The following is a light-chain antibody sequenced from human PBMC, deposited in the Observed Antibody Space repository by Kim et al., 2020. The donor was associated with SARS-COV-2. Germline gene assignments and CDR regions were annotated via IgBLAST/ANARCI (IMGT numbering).Light chain of an antibody. CDR3: QQYEIWPPLT. J-gene: IGKJ4*01. Sequence: EIVMTQSPASLSVSPGERVILSCRASQDIRNNLAWYQQKPCQAPRLLIHGASIRATGSPARFSGSGSETEFTLTISSLQSEDCAVYYCQQYEIWPPLTFGGGTKVDIK. CDR1: QDIRNN. CDR2: GAS. V-gene: IGKV3-15*01.